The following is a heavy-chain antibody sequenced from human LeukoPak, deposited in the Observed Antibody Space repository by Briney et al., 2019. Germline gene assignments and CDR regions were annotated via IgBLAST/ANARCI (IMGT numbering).Heavy chain of an antibody. CDR1: GFTLSSFG. J-gene: IGHJ5*02. V-gene: IGHV3-30*02. Sequence: PWGSLRLSCAASGFTLSSFGMHWVRQAPGKGLEWVAFIRYDGDNKYYADSVKGRFTISRDSSRNMLYLQMNSLRAEDTAVYYCVVITQAWGQGTLVSVSS. CDR2: IRYDGDNK. CDR3: VVITQA. D-gene: IGHD2/OR15-2a*01.